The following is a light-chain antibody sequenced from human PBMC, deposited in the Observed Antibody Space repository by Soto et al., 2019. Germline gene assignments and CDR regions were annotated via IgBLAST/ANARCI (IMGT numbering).Light chain of an antibody. Sequence: QAVVTQPPSASGAPGQRVTISCSGSSSNIGRYTVNWYQQLPGTAPKLLLYSNNQRPSGVPDGFSGSKSGTSASLAISGLQSEDEADYYCAVWDDSLNGVLFGGGTKLTVL. CDR2: SNN. J-gene: IGLJ2*01. V-gene: IGLV1-44*01. CDR1: SSNIGRYT. CDR3: AVWDDSLNGVL.